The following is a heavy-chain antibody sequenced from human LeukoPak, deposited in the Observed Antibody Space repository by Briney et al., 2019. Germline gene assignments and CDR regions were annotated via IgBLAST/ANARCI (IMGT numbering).Heavy chain of an antibody. CDR1: GYTFTSYY. J-gene: IGHJ4*02. D-gene: IGHD4-17*01. CDR3: ARMGYGDYEFDH. Sequence: GASVKVSCKASGYTFTSYYMHWVRQAPGQGLEWMGIINPSGRSTSYAQKFQGRVTMTRDTSTSTVYMELSSLRSEDTAVYYCARMGYGDYEFDHWGQGTLVTVSS. V-gene: IGHV1-46*01. CDR2: INPSGRST.